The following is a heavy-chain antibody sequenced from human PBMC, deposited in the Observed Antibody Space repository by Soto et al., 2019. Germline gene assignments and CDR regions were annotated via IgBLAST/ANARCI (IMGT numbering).Heavy chain of an antibody. CDR2: ISAYNGNT. D-gene: IGHD3-22*01. J-gene: IGHJ4*02. CDR3: ARRWATMNRSDCDY. V-gene: IGHV1-18*01. CDR1: GYTFTSYG. Sequence: ASVKVSCKASGYTFTSYGISWVRQAPGQGLEWMGWISAYNGNTNYAQKLQGRVTMTTDTSTSTAYMELRSLRPDDTAVYYWARRWATMNRSDCDYWGQGTLVTVSS.